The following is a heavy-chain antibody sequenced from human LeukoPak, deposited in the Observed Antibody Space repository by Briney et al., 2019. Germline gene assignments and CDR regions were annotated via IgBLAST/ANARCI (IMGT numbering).Heavy chain of an antibody. D-gene: IGHD5-12*01. J-gene: IGHJ4*02. CDR3: ARGSYSGYDPGAFDY. CDR1: GGSISSGGYS. Sequence: SQTLSLTCAVSGGSISSGGYSWSWIRQPPGKGLEWIGYIYHSGSTYYNPSLKSRVTISVDTSKNQFSLKLSSVTAADTAVYYCARGSYSGYDPGAFDYWGQGTLVTVSS. V-gene: IGHV4-30-2*01. CDR2: IYHSGST.